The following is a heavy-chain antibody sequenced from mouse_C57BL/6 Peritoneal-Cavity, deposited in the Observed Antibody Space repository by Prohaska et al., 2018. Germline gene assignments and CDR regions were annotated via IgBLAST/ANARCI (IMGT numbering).Heavy chain of an antibody. V-gene: IGHV1-69*02. CDR3: ARWYYGSSFDY. J-gene: IGHJ2*01. CDR2: IDPSDSYT. CDR1: GYTFTSYW. D-gene: IGHD1-1*01. Sequence: KASGYTFTSYWMHWVKQRPGQGLEWIGEIDPSDSYTNYKQKFKGKATLTVDKSSSTAYMQLSSLTSEDAAVYYCARWYYGSSFDYWGQGTTLTVSS.